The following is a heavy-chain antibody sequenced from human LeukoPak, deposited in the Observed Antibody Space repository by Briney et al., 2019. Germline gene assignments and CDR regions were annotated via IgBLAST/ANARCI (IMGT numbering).Heavy chain of an antibody. V-gene: IGHV4-34*01. CDR2: INHSGST. J-gene: IGHJ6*02. CDR3: ARGTGSSSYYGMDV. Sequence: PSETLSLTCAVYGGSSSGYYWSWIRQPPGKGLEWIGEINHSGSTNYNPSLKSRVTISVDTSKNQFSLKLSSVTAADTAVYYCARGTGSSSYYGMDVWGQGTTVTVSS. D-gene: IGHD6-6*01. CDR1: GGSSSGYY.